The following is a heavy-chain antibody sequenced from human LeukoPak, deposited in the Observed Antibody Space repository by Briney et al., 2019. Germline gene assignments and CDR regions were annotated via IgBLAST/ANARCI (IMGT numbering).Heavy chain of an antibody. D-gene: IGHD5-18*01. CDR1: GGTFSSYA. Sequence: SVKLSCKASGGTFSSYAISWVRQAPGQGLEWMGGIIPIFGTANYAQKFQGRVTITADESTSTAYMELSSLRSEDTAVYYCASLGYSYGPTLYGMDVWGKGTTVTVSS. CDR3: ASLGYSYGPTLYGMDV. CDR2: IIPIFGTA. J-gene: IGHJ6*04. V-gene: IGHV1-69*01.